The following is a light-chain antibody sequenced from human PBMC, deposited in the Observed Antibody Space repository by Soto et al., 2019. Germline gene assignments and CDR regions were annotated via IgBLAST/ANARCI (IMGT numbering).Light chain of an antibody. J-gene: IGKJ3*01. CDR2: KAS. V-gene: IGKV1-5*03. CDR1: QSISSW. Sequence: DIQMTQSPSTLSASVGDRVTITCRASQSISSWLAWYQQKQGKAPKLLIYKASSLESGVPSRFSGSGSRTEFTLTISSLQPDDFATYYCQQYNRYPFTFGPGTKVDIK. CDR3: QQYNRYPFT.